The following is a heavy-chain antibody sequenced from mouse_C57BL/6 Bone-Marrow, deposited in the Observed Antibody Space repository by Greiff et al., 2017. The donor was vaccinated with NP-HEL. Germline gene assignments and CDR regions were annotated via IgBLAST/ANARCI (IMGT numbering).Heavy chain of an antibody. CDR1: GYTFTSYW. CDR2: IDPSDSYP. Sequence: QVQLQQPGAELVKPGASVKLSCMASGYTFTSYWMQWVKQRPGQGLEWIGEIDPSDSYPNYNQKFKGKATLTVDTSSSTAYMQLSSLTSEDSAVYYCASPIYDGYYGEIMDYWGQGTSVTVSS. J-gene: IGHJ4*01. CDR3: ASPIYDGYYGEIMDY. D-gene: IGHD2-3*01. V-gene: IGHV1-50*01.